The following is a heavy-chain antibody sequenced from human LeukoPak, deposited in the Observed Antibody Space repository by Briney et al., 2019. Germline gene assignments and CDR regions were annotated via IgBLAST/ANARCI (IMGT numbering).Heavy chain of an antibody. Sequence: GGSLRLSCAASGFTFSSYSMNWVRQAPGKGLEWVSSISSSSSYIYYADSVKGRFTISRDNAKNSLYLQMNSLRAEDTAVYYCAREGYYYDSSGYYFDHWGQGTLVTVSS. CDR3: AREGYYYDSSGYYFDH. CDR2: ISSSSSYI. J-gene: IGHJ4*02. CDR1: GFTFSSYS. V-gene: IGHV3-21*01. D-gene: IGHD3-22*01.